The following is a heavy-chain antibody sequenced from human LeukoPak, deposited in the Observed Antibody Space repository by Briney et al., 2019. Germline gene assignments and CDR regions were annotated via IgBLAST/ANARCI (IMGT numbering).Heavy chain of an antibody. CDR2: TSSDLNVK. D-gene: IGHD3-10*01. CDR3: AREGYYGSGSPPSLYFDY. J-gene: IGHJ4*02. Sequence: GGSLRLSCAASGFTFRNYVIHWVRQAPGKGLEWVAVTSSDLNVKLYADSVKGRFTISSDNSRSTLYLQMNSLRPEDTAIYYCAREGYYGSGSPPSLYFDYWGQGTLVTVSS. CDR1: GFTFRNYV. V-gene: IGHV3-30-3*01.